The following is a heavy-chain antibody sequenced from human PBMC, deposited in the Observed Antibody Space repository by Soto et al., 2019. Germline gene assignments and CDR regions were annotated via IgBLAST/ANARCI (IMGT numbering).Heavy chain of an antibody. CDR2: IDWDDDK. J-gene: IGHJ5*02. D-gene: IGHD5-12*01. CDR1: GFSLSTSGMC. CDR3: ARISLRGGYGLNWFDP. Sequence: SCPTLVNPAQTLTLTCTFSGFSLSTSGMCVSWIRQPPGKALEWLALIDWDDDKYYSTSLKTRLTISKDTSKNQVVLTMTNMDLVDTATYYCARISLRGGYGLNWFDPWGQGTLVTVSS. V-gene: IGHV2-70*01.